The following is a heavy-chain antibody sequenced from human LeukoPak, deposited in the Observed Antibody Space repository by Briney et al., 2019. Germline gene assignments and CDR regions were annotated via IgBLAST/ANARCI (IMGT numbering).Heavy chain of an antibody. Sequence: PSETLSLTCAVSGYSISSGYYWGWIRQPPGKGLEWIGSIYHSGSTYHNPSLKSRVTISVDTSKNQFSLKMSSVTAADTAVYYCARRGIAARRGTSYYYYYFMDVWGKGTTVTVSS. CDR1: GYSISSGYY. J-gene: IGHJ6*03. CDR2: IYHSGST. D-gene: IGHD6-6*01. CDR3: ARRGIAARRGTSYYYYYFMDV. V-gene: IGHV4-38-2*01.